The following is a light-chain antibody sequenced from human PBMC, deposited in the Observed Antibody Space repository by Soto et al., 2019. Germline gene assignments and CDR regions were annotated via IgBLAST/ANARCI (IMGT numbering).Light chain of an antibody. CDR1: QSITNY. CDR2: ATS. J-gene: IGKJ5*01. CDR3: QQRYNWPVT. Sequence: ENVLTQSPATLSLSPGERATLSCRASQSITNYLGWYQQKPGQAPRLLTYATSNRATGIPARFSGSGSGTDFTLTISSLEPEDFAVYYCQQRYNWPVTFGQGTRLEIK. V-gene: IGKV3-11*01.